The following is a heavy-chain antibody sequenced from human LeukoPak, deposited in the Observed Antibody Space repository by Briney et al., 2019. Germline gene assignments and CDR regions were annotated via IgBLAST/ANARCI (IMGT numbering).Heavy chain of an antibody. V-gene: IGHV4-39*01. J-gene: IGHJ4*02. D-gene: IGHD1-26*01. Sequence: SETLSLTCTVSGGSISSSSYYWGWIRQPPGKGLEWIGSIYYSGSTYYNPSLKGRVTISVDTSKNQYSLKLSSVTAADTAVYYCARVGGSYSNYYFDYWGQGTLVTVSS. CDR3: ARVGGSYSNYYFDY. CDR2: IYYSGST. CDR1: GGSISSSSYY.